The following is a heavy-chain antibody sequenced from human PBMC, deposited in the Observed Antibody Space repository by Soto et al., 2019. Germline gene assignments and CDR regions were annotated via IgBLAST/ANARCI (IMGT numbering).Heavy chain of an antibody. CDR3: ARHVRGWQLMLDK. CDR1: GGSISSSSYY. Sequence: SETLSLTCTVSGGSISSSSYYWGWIRQPPGKGLEWIGSIYFSGSTHYNVSLTSRVTISVDTSRNQFSLKLSSVTATDTAVYYCARHVRGWQLMLDKWGQGSLVTVSS. CDR2: IYFSGST. J-gene: IGHJ4*02. V-gene: IGHV4-39*01. D-gene: IGHD6-13*01.